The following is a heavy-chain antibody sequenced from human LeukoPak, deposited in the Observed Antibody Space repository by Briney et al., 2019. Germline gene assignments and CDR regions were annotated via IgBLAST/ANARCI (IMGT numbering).Heavy chain of an antibody. J-gene: IGHJ4*02. Sequence: KXXCKASGGXXXXXAXSWVRXXPXQGXEXMGGITPIFGTANYAQKFQGRVTITADESTSTAYMELSSLRSEDTAVYYCAREVWGAAAGLDYWGQGTLVTVSS. CDR2: ITPIFGTA. CDR3: AREVWGAAAGLDY. V-gene: IGHV1-69*01. CDR1: GGXXXXXA. D-gene: IGHD6-13*01.